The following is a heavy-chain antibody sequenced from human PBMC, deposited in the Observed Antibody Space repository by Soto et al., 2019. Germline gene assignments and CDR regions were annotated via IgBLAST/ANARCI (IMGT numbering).Heavy chain of an antibody. Sequence: QVQLVQSGAEVKKPGASVKVSCKASGYTFTSYGISWVRQAPGQGLEWMGWTSAYNGNTNYAQKLQGRVTMTTDTSTSTAYMELRSLRSDDTAVYYCARDPSTVTTTGGWFDPWGQGTLVTVSS. CDR1: GYTFTSYG. J-gene: IGHJ5*02. CDR2: TSAYNGNT. V-gene: IGHV1-18*01. CDR3: ARDPSTVTTTGGWFDP. D-gene: IGHD4-17*01.